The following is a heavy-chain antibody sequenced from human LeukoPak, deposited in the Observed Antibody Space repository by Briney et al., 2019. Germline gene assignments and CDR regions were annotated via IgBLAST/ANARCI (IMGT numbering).Heavy chain of an antibody. CDR3: AREPYNSGSYGMDV. J-gene: IGHJ6*02. CDR1: GSTISSYS. V-gene: IGHV3-21*06. CDR2: VSSSSSYI. Sequence: GGSLRLSCAASGSTISSYSMNWVRQAPGKGLEWVSSVSSSSSYIFYADSVKGRFTISRDNAKNSVYLQMNSLRAEDTAVYFCAREPYNSGSYGMDVWGQGTTVTVSS. D-gene: IGHD6-19*01.